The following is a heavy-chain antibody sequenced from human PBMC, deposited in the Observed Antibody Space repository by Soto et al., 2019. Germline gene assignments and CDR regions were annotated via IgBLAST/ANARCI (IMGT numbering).Heavy chain of an antibody. CDR2: IIPNIGKR. Sequence: GASVKVSCKASGGTFSSYAISWVRQAPGQGLEWMGGIIPNIGKRNYAQKFQGRVTMTADTSTSTAFMELRSLRSDDTAVYYCARGAYGDYYYWGQGTLVTVSS. V-gene: IGHV1-69*10. J-gene: IGHJ4*02. CDR3: ARGAYGDYYY. D-gene: IGHD4-17*01. CDR1: GGTFSSYA.